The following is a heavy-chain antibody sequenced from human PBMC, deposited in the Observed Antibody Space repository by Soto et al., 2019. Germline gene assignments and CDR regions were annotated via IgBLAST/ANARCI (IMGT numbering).Heavy chain of an antibody. V-gene: IGHV3-23*01. CDR2: ISGSGGST. CDR1: RFTFSSYA. J-gene: IGHJ6*02. CDR3: EKDRYYDPHYYGMDV. Sequence: PGGSLRLSCAASRFTFSSYAMSLVRQAPGKGLEWVSAISGSGGSTYYADSVKGRFTISRDNSKNTLYLQMNSLRAEDTAVYYCEKDRYYDPHYYGMDVWGQGTTVNVSS. D-gene: IGHD3-3*01.